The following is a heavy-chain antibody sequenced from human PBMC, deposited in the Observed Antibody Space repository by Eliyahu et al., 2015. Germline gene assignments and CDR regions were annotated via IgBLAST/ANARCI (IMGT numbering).Heavy chain of an antibody. CDR3: ARGPDTSNYYYFY. CDR2: ITPIFGTA. V-gene: IGHV1-69*01. D-gene: IGHD3-22*01. Sequence: EVKKPGSSVKVSCKASGGTFSSNSISWVRHAPGQGLEWMGGITPIFGTAKYAQKFQGRVTITADESTTTAYMEVRSLRSEDTAIYYCARGPDTSNYYYFYWGQGTLVTVSS. CDR1: GGTFSSNS. J-gene: IGHJ4*02.